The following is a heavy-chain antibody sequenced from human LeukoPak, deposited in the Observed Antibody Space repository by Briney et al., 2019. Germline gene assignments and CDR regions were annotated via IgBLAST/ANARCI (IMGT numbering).Heavy chain of an antibody. Sequence: GESLKISCKASGYTFSTYGIAWVRQMPGKGLEWMGVIYPRDSTTRYSPSFEAQVLISVDKSINTAYLQWGSLQASDTAMYICARRGSSTSDVVDIWGQGTMVTVSA. CDR1: GYTFSTYG. V-gene: IGHV5-51*01. CDR2: IYPRDSTT. CDR3: ARRGSSTSDVVDI. D-gene: IGHD3-10*01. J-gene: IGHJ3*02.